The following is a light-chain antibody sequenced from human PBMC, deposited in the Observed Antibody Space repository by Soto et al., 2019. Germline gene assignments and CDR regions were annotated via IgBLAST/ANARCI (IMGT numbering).Light chain of an antibody. Sequence: QTVVTQEPSFSVSPGGTVTLTCGLSSGSVSTSYYPSWYQQTPGQAPRTLIYNTNTRSSGVPDRFSGSILGNRAALTITGAQADDECDYYCVLYLGSGIRVFGGGTKVTVL. CDR1: SGSVSTSYY. J-gene: IGLJ3*02. CDR3: VLYLGSGIRV. CDR2: NTN. V-gene: IGLV8-61*01.